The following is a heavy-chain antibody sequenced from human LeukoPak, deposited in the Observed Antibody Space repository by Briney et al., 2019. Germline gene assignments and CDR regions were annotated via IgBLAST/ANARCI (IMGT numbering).Heavy chain of an antibody. Sequence: GGSLRLSCAASGFTFSSYAMHWVRQAPGKGLEWVAAISYDGSNKYYADSVKGRFTISRDNSKNTLYLQMNSLRAEDTAVYYCARAPGCSSTSCTGAYYYYYYMDVWGKGTTVTISS. CDR2: ISYDGSNK. D-gene: IGHD2-2*01. V-gene: IGHV3-30*04. CDR1: GFTFSSYA. CDR3: ARAPGCSSTSCTGAYYYYYYMDV. J-gene: IGHJ6*03.